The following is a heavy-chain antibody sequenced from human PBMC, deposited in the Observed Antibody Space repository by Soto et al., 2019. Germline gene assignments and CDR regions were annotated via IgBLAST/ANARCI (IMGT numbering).Heavy chain of an antibody. Sequence: SETLSLTCAVYGGSFSGYYWSWIRQPPGKGLEWIGEINHSGSTNYNPSLKSRVTISVDTSKNQFSLKLSSVSAADTAVYYCARAPRAAVITIFGPGGGRDYYYGMDVWGQGTTVTVSS. D-gene: IGHD3-3*01. CDR2: INHSGST. CDR3: ARAPRAAVITIFGPGGGRDYYYGMDV. V-gene: IGHV4-34*01. J-gene: IGHJ6*02. CDR1: GGSFSGYY.